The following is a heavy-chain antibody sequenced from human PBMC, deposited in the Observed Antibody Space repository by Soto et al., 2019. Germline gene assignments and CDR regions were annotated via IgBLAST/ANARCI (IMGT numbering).Heavy chain of an antibody. CDR2: ISSDGNHK. J-gene: IGHJ4*02. CDR1: GFTVSAYT. Sequence: QVQLVESVGGVVQPGRSLRLSCAASGFTVSAYTMHWVRQAPGKGLEWVAVISSDGNHKYYTDSVKGRVTISRDTSTNTLYLQMTSLRAEDTAVSYCARWELPLFDYMGQGTLVTVSS. CDR3: ARWELPLFDY. V-gene: IGHV3-30*10. D-gene: IGHD1-26*01.